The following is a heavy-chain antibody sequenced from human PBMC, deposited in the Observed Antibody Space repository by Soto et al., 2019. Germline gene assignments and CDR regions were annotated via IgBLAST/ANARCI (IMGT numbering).Heavy chain of an antibody. CDR1: GYTFTSYG. J-gene: IGHJ6*02. CDR2: ISAYNGNT. V-gene: IGHV1-18*01. CDR3: ARVYFDWLLQAPRYYYGMDV. D-gene: IGHD3-9*01. Sequence: ASVKVSCKASGYTFTSYGISWVRHATRQGLEWMGWISAYNGNTNYAQKLQGRVTMTTDTSTSTAYMELRSLRSDDTAVYYCARVYFDWLLQAPRYYYGMDVWGQGTTVTVS.